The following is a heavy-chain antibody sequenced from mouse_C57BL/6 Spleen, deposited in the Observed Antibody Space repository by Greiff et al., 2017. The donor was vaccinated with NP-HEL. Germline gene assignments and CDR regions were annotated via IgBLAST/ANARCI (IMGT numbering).Heavy chain of an antibody. CDR2: ISGGGGNT. Sequence: EVKLVESGGGLVKPGGSLKLSCAASGFTFSSYTMSWVRQTPEKRLEWVATISGGGGNTYYPDSVKGRFTISRDNAKNTLYLQMSSLRSEDTALYYCARPDYWYFDVWGTGTTVTVSS. CDR3: ARPDYWYFDV. J-gene: IGHJ1*03. V-gene: IGHV5-9*01. CDR1: GFTFSSYT.